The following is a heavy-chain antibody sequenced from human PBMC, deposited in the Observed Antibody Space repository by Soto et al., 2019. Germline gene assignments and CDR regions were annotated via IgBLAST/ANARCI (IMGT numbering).Heavy chain of an antibody. CDR3: AKGGRFHMDV. V-gene: IGHV3-74*03. CDR1: DVILSNFW. CDR2: ISRYGSDP. D-gene: IGHD3-16*01. J-gene: IGHJ6*03. Sequence: ELQLVESGGNLVQPGGSLRLSCAASDVILSNFWMHWVRQVPGKGLAWVSRISRYGSDPTSADSVKGRFTISWDIAKNTLYLQMSSLRAEDTAIYCCAKGGRFHMDVWGKGTTVTVSS.